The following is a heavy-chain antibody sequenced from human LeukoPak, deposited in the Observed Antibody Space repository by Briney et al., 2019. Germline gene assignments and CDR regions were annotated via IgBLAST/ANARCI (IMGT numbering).Heavy chain of an antibody. CDR1: GYTFTSYG. J-gene: IGHJ6*02. V-gene: IGHV1-18*01. Sequence: ASVKVSCKASGYTFTSYGISWVRQAPGQGLEWMGWISAYNGNTNYAQKLQGRVTMTTDTSTSTAYMELRSLRSDDTAVYYCARGYCSSTRCYPYYYYGMDVWGQGTTVTVSS. CDR2: ISAYNGNT. CDR3: ARGYCSSTRCYPYYYYGMDV. D-gene: IGHD2-2*01.